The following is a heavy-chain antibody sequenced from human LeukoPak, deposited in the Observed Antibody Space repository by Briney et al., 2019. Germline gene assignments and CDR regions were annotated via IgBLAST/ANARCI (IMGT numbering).Heavy chain of an antibody. J-gene: IGHJ4*02. CDR3: ASHTEYYGSRKRVAPFSQRFFDY. D-gene: IGHD3-10*01. V-gene: IGHV5-51*01. Sequence: GACLKISCKCSGYSFTSYWIGWVRQMPGKGLEWVGIIYPGDSDTRYSPSFQGQVTISADKSISTAYLQWSSLKASDTAMYYCASHTEYYGSRKRVAPFSQRFFDYWGQGTLVTVSS. CDR2: IYPGDSDT. CDR1: GYSFTSYW.